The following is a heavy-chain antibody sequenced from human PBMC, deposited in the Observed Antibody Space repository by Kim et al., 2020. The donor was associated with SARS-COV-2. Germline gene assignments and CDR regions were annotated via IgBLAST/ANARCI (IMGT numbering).Heavy chain of an antibody. Sequence: SETLSLTCTVSGGSISSYYWSWIRQPPGKGLEWIGYLYYSGSTNYNPSLKSRVTISVDTSKNQFSLKLSSVTAADTAVYYCARASSGYGDFDIWGQGTMV. V-gene: IGHV4-59*08. D-gene: IGHD3-22*01. J-gene: IGHJ3*02. CDR3: ARASSGYGDFDI. CDR1: GGSISSYY. CDR2: LYYSGST.